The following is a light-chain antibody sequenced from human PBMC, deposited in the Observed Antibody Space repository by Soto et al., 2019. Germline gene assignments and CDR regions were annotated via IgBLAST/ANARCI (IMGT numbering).Light chain of an antibody. J-gene: IGLJ2*01. CDR1: SSDVGKYNA. CDR2: EVN. CDR3: LSFNRPESVI. V-gene: IGLV2-23*02. Sequence: QSALTQPASVSGSPGQSITISCTGTSSDVGKYNAVSWYQQHPNKAPKLIIFEVNKWASGASHRFSGSKSGDTASLTTSGRQTGDVGEYFCLSFNRPESVIFGGGTKLTVL.